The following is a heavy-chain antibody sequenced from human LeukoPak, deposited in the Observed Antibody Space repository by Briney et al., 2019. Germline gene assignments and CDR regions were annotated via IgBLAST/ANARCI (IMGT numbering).Heavy chain of an antibody. CDR1: GFTFDDYG. Sequence: RPGGSLRLSCAASGFTFDDYGMSWVRQAPGKGLEWVSGINWNGVSTAYADSVKGRFTISRDNAKNSLYLQMNTLRVEDTALYYCARQEGIFDYWGQGTLVTVSS. J-gene: IGHJ4*02. D-gene: IGHD2-15*01. CDR3: ARQEGIFDY. CDR2: INWNGVST. V-gene: IGHV3-20*04.